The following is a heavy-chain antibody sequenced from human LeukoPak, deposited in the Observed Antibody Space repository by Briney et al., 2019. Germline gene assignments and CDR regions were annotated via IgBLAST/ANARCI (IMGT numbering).Heavy chain of an antibody. Sequence: PSETLSLTCSVSVVSMNGYYWSWLRQSAGNRLEWIGHVDSSGNTNYNPSLESRVTMSVDTSKNQFSLKLSSVTAADTAVYYCARAPINPKLRYFDWFKGGNWFDPWGQGTLVTVSS. J-gene: IGHJ5*02. CDR1: VVSMNGYY. V-gene: IGHV4-4*07. D-gene: IGHD3-9*01. CDR3: ARAPINPKLRYFDWFKGGNWFDP. CDR2: VDSSGNT.